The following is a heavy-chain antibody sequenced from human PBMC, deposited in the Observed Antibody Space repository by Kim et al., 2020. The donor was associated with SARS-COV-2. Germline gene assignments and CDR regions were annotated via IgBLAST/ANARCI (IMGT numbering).Heavy chain of an antibody. CDR2: ISWNSGSI. CDR3: AKDMAPYSSSLSVLFDY. Sequence: GGSLRLSCAASGFTFDDYAMHWVRQAPGKGLEWVSGISWNSGSIGYADSVKGRFTISRDNAKNSLYLQMNSLRAEDTALYYCAKDMAPYSSSLSVLFDYWGQGTLVTVSS. CDR1: GFTFDDYA. V-gene: IGHV3-9*01. J-gene: IGHJ4*02. D-gene: IGHD6-13*01.